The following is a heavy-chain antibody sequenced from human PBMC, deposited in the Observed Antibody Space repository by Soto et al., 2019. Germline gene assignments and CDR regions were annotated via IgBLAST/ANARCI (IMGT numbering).Heavy chain of an antibody. CDR1: GYSFTSYW. CDR3: ARHKGENWFDP. CDR2: IDPSDSYT. D-gene: IGHD1-26*01. V-gene: IGHV5-10-1*01. Sequence: GEPLKISCKGSGYSFTSYWISWVRQMPGKGLEWMGRIDPSDSYTNYSPSFQGHVTISADKSISTAYLQWSSPKASDTAMYYCARHKGENWFDPWGQGTLVTVSS. J-gene: IGHJ5*02.